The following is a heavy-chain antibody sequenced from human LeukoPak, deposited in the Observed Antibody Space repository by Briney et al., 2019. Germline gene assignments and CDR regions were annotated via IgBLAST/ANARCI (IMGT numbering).Heavy chain of an antibody. CDR1: GGSISSYY. Sequence: PSETLSLTCTVSGGSISSYYWSWIRQPPGKGLEWMGYIYYSGRTTYTPSLKSRVTISVDTSKNQFALKLSSVTAADTAVYYCARGGYHDSSGPHDYWGQGTLVTVSS. CDR2: IYYSGRT. D-gene: IGHD3-22*01. CDR3: ARGGYHDSSGPHDY. J-gene: IGHJ4*02. V-gene: IGHV4-59*01.